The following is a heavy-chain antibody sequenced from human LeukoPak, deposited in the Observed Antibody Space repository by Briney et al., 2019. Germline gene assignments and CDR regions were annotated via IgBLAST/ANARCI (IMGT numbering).Heavy chain of an antibody. V-gene: IGHV3-74*01. J-gene: IGHJ4*02. CDR3: ARDRATAMFDY. CDR1: GFTFSSYW. D-gene: IGHD5-18*01. CDR2: INSDGSSS. Sequence: GGSLRLSCAASGFTFSSYWMHWVRQAPGKRLVWVSRINSDGSSSTYVDSVKGRFTISRDNAKNTMYLQMNSLRAEDTAVYYCARDRATAMFDYWAQGTLVTVSS.